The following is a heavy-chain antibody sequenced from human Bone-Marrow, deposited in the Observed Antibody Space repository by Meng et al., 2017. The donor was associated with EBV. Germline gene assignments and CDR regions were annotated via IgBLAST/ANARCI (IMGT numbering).Heavy chain of an antibody. J-gene: IGHJ4*02. CDR1: VGYFSVSN. V-gene: IGHV4-34*01. D-gene: IGHD1/OR15-1a*01. CDR2: INHSGRT. CDR3: ARRSPTGTFDY. Sequence: QVELQQWGGGLLKPSGTRLLMHAVFVGYFSVSNWTWTSQPPGKGLEWIGEINHSGRTNYNPSLKSRVTISVDTSKNQFSLKLSSVTAADTAVYYCARRSPTGTFDYWGQGTLVTVSS.